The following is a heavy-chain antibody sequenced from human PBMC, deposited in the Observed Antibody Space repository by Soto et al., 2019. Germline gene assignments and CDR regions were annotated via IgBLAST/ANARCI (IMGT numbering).Heavy chain of an antibody. CDR1: GYTFSSYG. Sequence: SVKVSCKASGYTFSSYGFSWVRQAPGQGLEWLGWISAYNGNTDYAQKLQGRVTMTTDTSTSTAYMEVRSLRSEDTAVYYCAREGVLQRYLGYRGRRTPVTVSS. CDR3: AREGVLQRYLGY. D-gene: IGHD3-10*01. V-gene: IGHV1-18*01. J-gene: IGHJ4*02. CDR2: ISAYNGNT.